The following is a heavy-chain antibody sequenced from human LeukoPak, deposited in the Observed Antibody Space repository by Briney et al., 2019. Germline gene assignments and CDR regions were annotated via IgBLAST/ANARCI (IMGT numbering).Heavy chain of an antibody. CDR3: AKDLHSYVAMDV. V-gene: IGHV3-23*01. Sequence: GGSLRLSCAASGFTFRSSWMHWVRQAPAKGLEWVSSIGSDYKTHYSESVKGRFAISRDNSQSTVFLQMNSPRAEDTALYYCAKDLHSYVAMDVWGQGTAVTVSS. J-gene: IGHJ6*02. CDR2: IGSDYKT. D-gene: IGHD3-10*02. CDR1: GFTFRSSW.